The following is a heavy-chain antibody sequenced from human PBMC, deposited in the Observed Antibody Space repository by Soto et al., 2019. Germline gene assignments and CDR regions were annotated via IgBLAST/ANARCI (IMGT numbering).Heavy chain of an antibody. D-gene: IGHD3-10*01. CDR2: LYSGGST. Sequence: EVQLVETGGGLIQPGGSLRLSCAASGLTVSSNYMNWVRQAPGKGLEWVSVLYSGGSTHYAGSVKGRFIISRDNSKNTLYLQMNSLRFEDTAVYYCARDRPGDEGDGFDIWGHGTRVTVSS. CDR1: GLTVSSNY. J-gene: IGHJ3*02. CDR3: ARDRPGDEGDGFDI. V-gene: IGHV3-53*02.